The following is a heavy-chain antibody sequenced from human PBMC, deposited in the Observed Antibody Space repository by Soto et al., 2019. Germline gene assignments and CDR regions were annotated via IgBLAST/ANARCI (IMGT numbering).Heavy chain of an antibody. CDR1: GFTFSSHW. D-gene: IGHD2-2*01. CDR2: IKQDGSEK. CDR3: ARLGYCSSTSCYYGMDV. V-gene: IGHV3-7*05. J-gene: IGHJ6*02. Sequence: GGSLRLSCAASGFTFSSHWMSWVRQAPGKGLEWVANIKQDGSEKYYEDSVKGRFTISRDNAKNSLYLQMRSLRAEDTAVYYCARLGYCSSTSCYYGMDVWGQGTTVTVAS.